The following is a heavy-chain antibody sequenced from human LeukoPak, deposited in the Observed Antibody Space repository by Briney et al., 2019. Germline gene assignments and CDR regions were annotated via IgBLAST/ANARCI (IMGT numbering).Heavy chain of an antibody. CDR2: IYNSGST. CDR1: GAFISSPY. J-gene: IGHJ4*02. D-gene: IGHD5-24*01. Sequence: PSETLSLTCTVSGAFISSPYWSWIRQSPGKGLEWIGHIYNSGSTNYNPSLKSRVTISVDTSKNQFSLKLSSVTAADTAVYYCARMDDYNTFDSWGQGTLVTVSS. V-gene: IGHV4-59*11. CDR3: ARMDDYNTFDS.